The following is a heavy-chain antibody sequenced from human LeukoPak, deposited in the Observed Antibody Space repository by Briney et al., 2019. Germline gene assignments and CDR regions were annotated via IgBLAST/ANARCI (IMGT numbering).Heavy chain of an antibody. CDR2: MNPKSGNT. CDR1: GFTFTTYD. D-gene: IGHD3-10*01. CDR3: ARTLRGNNWFDP. V-gene: IGHV1-8*01. J-gene: IGHJ5*02. Sequence: ASVKVSCKASGFTFTTYDITWVRQAPGQGLEWVGWMNPKSGNTGSGQRFQSRVTMTRNTSISTVYTELHNLRSEDTAVYYCARTLRGNNWFDPWGQGTLVTVSS.